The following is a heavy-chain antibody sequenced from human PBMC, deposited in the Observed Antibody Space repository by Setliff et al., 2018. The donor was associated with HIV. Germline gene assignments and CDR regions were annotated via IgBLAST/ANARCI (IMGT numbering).Heavy chain of an antibody. CDR3: ARGRYDILTGYYNPSFDY. V-gene: IGHV4-34*01. CDR2: INHSGST. D-gene: IGHD3-9*01. CDR1: GGSFSGYY. J-gene: IGHJ4*02. Sequence: PSETLSLTCAVYGGSFSGYYWSWIRQPPGKGLEWIGEINHSGSTNYNPSLKSRVTISVDTSKNQFSLKLSSVTAADTAVYYCARGRYDILTGYYNPSFDYWGQGTLVTVSS.